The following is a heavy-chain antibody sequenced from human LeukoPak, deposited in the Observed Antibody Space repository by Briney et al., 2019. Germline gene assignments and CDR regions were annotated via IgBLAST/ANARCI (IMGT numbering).Heavy chain of an antibody. J-gene: IGHJ4*02. CDR2: ISVYNGNT. V-gene: IGHV1-18*01. CDR3: ARWVVGATFDY. CDR1: GYTFNSYG. Sequence: GASVKVSCKASGYTFNSYGISWVRQAPGQGLERMGWISVYNGNTKYAQKLQGRVTMTTGTSTSTAYMELRSLRSDDTAVYYCARWVVGATFDYWGQGTLVTVSS. D-gene: IGHD1-26*01.